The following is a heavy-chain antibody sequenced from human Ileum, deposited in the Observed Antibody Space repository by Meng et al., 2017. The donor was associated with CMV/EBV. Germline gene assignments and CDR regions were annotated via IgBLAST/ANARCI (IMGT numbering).Heavy chain of an antibody. CDR1: GFTFSSYA. D-gene: IGHD3-3*01. Sequence: GESLKISCAASGFTFSSYAMSWVRQAPGKGLEWVSVIYSGGSSTYYADSVKGRFTISRDNSKNTLYLQMNRLRAEDTAVYYCAKDATSYYDFWSGCMDVWGQGTTVTVSS. V-gene: IGHV3-23*03. CDR3: AKDATSYYDFWSGCMDV. CDR2: IYSGGSST. J-gene: IGHJ6*02.